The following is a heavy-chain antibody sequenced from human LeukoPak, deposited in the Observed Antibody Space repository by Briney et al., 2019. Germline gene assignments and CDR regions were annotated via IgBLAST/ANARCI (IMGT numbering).Heavy chain of an antibody. J-gene: IGHJ4*02. V-gene: IGHV3-21*01. CDR2: ISSSSSYI. Sequence: GGSLRLSCAASGLTFSSYSMNWVRQAPGKGLEWVSSISSSSSYIYYADSVKGRFTISRDNAKNSLYLQMNSLRAEDTAVYYCARDPSITGVFDYWGQGTLVTVSS. CDR3: ARDPSITGVFDY. CDR1: GLTFSSYS. D-gene: IGHD1-20*01.